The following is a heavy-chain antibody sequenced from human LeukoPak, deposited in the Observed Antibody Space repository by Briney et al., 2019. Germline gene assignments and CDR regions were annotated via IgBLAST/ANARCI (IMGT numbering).Heavy chain of an antibody. Sequence: SETLSLTCTVSGGSISSSSYYWGWIRQPPGKGLEWIGSIYYSGSTHYNPSLKSRVTISVDTSKNQFSLKLSSVTAADTAVYYCARDGEMATIENYFDYWGQGTLVTVSS. CDR1: GGSISSSSYY. D-gene: IGHD5-24*01. CDR2: IYYSGST. J-gene: IGHJ4*02. V-gene: IGHV4-39*07. CDR3: ARDGEMATIENYFDY.